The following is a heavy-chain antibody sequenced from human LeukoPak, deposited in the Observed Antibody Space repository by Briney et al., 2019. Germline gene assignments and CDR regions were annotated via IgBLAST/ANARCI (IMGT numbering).Heavy chain of an antibody. J-gene: IGHJ6*04. D-gene: IGHD2-2*03. Sequence: ASVKVSCKASGYTFTSYGISWVRQAPGQGLEWMGWISAYNGNTNYAQKLQGRVTMTTDTSTSTAYMELRSLRSDDTAVYYCARVSMDIVVVPAAIAYYGMDVWGKGTTVTVSS. CDR1: GYTFTSYG. CDR3: ARVSMDIVVVPAAIAYYGMDV. V-gene: IGHV1-18*04. CDR2: ISAYNGNT.